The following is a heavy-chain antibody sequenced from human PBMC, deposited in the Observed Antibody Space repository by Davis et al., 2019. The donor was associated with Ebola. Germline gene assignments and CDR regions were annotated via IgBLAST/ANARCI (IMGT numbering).Heavy chain of an antibody. CDR1: GYTFTSYY. V-gene: IGHV1-46*01. Sequence: AASAQVSCKASGYTFTSYYMHWVRQAPGHGLEWMGIINPSGGSTSYAQKFQGRVTMTRDTSTSTVYMELSSLRSEDTAVYYCARDYYGSGSYCCYFDYWGQGTLVTVSS. J-gene: IGHJ4*02. D-gene: IGHD3-10*01. CDR3: ARDYYGSGSYCCYFDY. CDR2: INPSGGST.